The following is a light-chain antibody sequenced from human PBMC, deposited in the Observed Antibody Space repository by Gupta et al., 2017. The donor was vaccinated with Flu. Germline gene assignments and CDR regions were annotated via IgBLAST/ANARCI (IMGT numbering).Light chain of an antibody. Sequence: MTCGGDNIGIKSVHWYQQRPGQAPILVIYDDSDRPSGIPERFFGSNSGDTATLTISRVEAGDEADYFCQVWASSSDHVVFGGGTRLTAL. V-gene: IGLV3-21*01. CDR3: QVWASSSDHVV. J-gene: IGLJ2*01. CDR1: NIGIKS. CDR2: DDS.